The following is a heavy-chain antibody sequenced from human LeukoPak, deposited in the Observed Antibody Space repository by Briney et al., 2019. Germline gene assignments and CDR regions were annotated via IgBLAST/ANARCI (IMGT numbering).Heavy chain of an antibody. CDR1: GYSISSGYY. Sequence: PSETLSLTCTVSGYSISSGYYWGWIRQPPGKGLEWIGSIYHSGSTYYNPSLKSRVTISVDTSKNQFSLKLSSVTAADTAVYYCARALGVRNWFDPWGQGTLVTVSS. V-gene: IGHV4-38-2*02. CDR2: IYHSGST. D-gene: IGHD3-3*01. J-gene: IGHJ5*02. CDR3: ARALGVRNWFDP.